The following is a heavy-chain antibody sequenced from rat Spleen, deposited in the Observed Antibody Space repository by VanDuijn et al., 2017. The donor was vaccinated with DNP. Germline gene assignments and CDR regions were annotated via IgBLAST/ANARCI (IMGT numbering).Heavy chain of an antibody. V-gene: IGHV3-3*01. CDR2: LTSAGST. J-gene: IGHJ4*01. CDR3: ARSMMVGYYAMDA. CDR1: GYSITSSYR. Sequence: EVQLQESGPGLVKPSQSLSLTCSVTGYSITSSYRWNWIRKFPGNTLEWMGYLTSAGSTTYNPSLKSRISITRDTSKNQFFLQVNSVTTEDTATYNCARSMMVGYYAMDAWGQGTSVTVSS. D-gene: IGHD1-12*02.